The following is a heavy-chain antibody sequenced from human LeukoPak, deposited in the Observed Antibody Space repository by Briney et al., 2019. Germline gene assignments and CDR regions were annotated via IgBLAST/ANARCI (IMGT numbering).Heavy chain of an antibody. CDR1: GFTFDDYT. D-gene: IGHD3-16*02. CDR3: AKELRLGELSLYRGGGIDY. J-gene: IGHJ4*02. Sequence: GGSLRLPCAASGFTFDDYTMHLVRQAPGKGLEWVSLISWDGGSTYYADSVKGRFTISRDNSKNSLYLQMNSLRTEDTALYYCAKELRLGELSLYRGGGIDYWGQGTLVTVSS. V-gene: IGHV3-43*01. CDR2: ISWDGGST.